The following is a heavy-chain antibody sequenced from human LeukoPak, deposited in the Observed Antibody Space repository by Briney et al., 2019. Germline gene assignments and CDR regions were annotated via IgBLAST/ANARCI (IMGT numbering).Heavy chain of an antibody. CDR3: ARVLAGDILTGYHLAFGY. CDR2: IIPIFGTT. CDR1: GGTFSSYA. D-gene: IGHD3-9*01. J-gene: IGHJ4*02. V-gene: IGHV1-69*06. Sequence: SVKVSCKASGGTFSSYAISWVQQAPGQGLEWMGRIIPIFGTTNYAQKFQGRVTITADKSTSTAYLELSSLRSEDTAVYYCARVLAGDILTGYHLAFGYWGQGTLVTVSS.